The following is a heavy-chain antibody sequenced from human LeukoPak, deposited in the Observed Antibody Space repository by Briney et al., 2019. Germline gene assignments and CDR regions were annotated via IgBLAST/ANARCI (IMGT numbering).Heavy chain of an antibody. J-gene: IGHJ4*02. D-gene: IGHD3-10*01. V-gene: IGHV4-59*08. CDR1: GGSINDYY. CDR2: IYYSGST. CDR3: ARVGGDTAG. Sequence: SETLSLTCTVSGGSINDYYWTWIRQPPGKGLEWIGYIYYSGSTEYNPSLKSRVTISLDTSKNQFSLKLSSVTAADTAVYYCARVGGDTAGWGQGTLVTVSS.